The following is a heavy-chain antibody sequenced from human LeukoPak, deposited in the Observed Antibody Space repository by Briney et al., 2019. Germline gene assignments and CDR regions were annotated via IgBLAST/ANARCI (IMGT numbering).Heavy chain of an antibody. J-gene: IGHJ6*04. V-gene: IGHV3-48*03. CDR1: GFTFSSYE. CDR2: ISSRGSTI. Sequence: GGSLRLSCAASGFTFSSYEMNWVRQAPGKGLEGVSYISSRGSTIYYADSVKGRFTISRDNAKNPLYLQMNSVRAEDTAVYYCAELGITMIGGVWGKGTTVTISS. CDR3: AELGITMIGGV. D-gene: IGHD3-10*02.